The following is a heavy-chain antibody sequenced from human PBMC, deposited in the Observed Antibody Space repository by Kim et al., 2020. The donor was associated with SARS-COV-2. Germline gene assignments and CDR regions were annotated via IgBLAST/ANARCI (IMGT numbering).Heavy chain of an antibody. CDR3: AREDSAKWYFFDS. J-gene: IGHJ4*02. V-gene: IGHV3-74*01. Sequence: GGSLRLSCEASGFSFSNYWMHWVRQGPDQGLVWVSRIESDGSSTFYADSVRGRFTVSRDNAKNTVYLHMNSLTAEDMAVYYCAREDSAKWYFFDSWGQGT. D-gene: IGHD2-15*01. CDR2: IESDGSST. CDR1: GFSFSNYW.